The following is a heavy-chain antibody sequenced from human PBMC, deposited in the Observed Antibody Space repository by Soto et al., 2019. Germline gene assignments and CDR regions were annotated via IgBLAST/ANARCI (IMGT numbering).Heavy chain of an antibody. CDR3: ARYRNYYHSSGYWDYYYYYRMDV. CDR2: INHSGST. J-gene: IGHJ6*02. D-gene: IGHD3-22*01. Sequence: PSETLSLACAVYGGSFSGYYWRWVRQPPGKGREWIGEINHSGSTNYNPSLKSRVTISVDTSKNQFSRKLSAVTAADTAVYYCARYRNYYHSSGYWDYYYYYRMDVWSQGTTVTVSS. CDR1: GGSFSGYY. V-gene: IGHV4-34*01.